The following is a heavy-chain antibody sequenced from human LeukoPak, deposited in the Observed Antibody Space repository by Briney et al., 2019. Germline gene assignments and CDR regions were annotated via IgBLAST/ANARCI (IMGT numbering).Heavy chain of an antibody. D-gene: IGHD2-2*01. J-gene: IGHJ3*02. CDR1: GYTFTSYA. CDR3: ARDRPHIVVVPADLNVDTAMVDDAFDI. CDR2: IIPIFGTA. V-gene: IGHV1-69*13. Sequence: ASVKVSCKASGYTFTSYAISWVRQAPGQGLEWMGGIIPIFGTANYAQKFQGRVTITADESTSTAYMELSSLRSEDTAVYYCARDRPHIVVVPADLNVDTAMVDDAFDIWGQGTMVTVSS.